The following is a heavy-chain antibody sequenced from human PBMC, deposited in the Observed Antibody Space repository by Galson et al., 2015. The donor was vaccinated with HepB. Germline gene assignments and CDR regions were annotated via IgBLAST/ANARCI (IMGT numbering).Heavy chain of an antibody. Sequence: SLRLSCAASGFTFSSYAMSWVRQAPGKGLEWVSAISGSGGSTYYADSVKGRFTISRDNSKNTLYLQMNSLRAEDTAVYYCAKGLFFGVVISYFDYWGQGTLVTVSS. D-gene: IGHD3-3*01. CDR3: AKGLFFGVVISYFDY. CDR1: GFTFSSYA. CDR2: ISGSGGST. V-gene: IGHV3-23*01. J-gene: IGHJ4*02.